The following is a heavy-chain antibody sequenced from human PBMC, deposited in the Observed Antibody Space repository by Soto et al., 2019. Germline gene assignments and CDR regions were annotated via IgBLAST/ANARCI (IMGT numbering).Heavy chain of an antibody. CDR3: ARGSWDDVSGHYYMDV. D-gene: IGHD1-1*01. Sequence: SQTRSLTCDISGDRISSNRAGWNWIKKTPSRGLEWLGRTYYKSKWYYTYAASVKSRITVSPDTSKNQFSLQLTSVTPEDTAVYYCARGSWDDVSGHYYMDVWDKGTTVTVSS. V-gene: IGHV6-1*01. CDR1: GDRISSNRAG. CDR2: TYYKSKWYY. J-gene: IGHJ6*03.